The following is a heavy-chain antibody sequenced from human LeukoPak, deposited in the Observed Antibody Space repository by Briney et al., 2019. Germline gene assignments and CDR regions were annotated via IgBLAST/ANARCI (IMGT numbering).Heavy chain of an antibody. Sequence: QSGGSLRLSCAASGFAFSIYGMHWVRQAPGKGLEWVAIISHDGSNKYYADSVKGRFTISRDNSKNTLYLQMNTLRAEDTAVYYCAKGERKTTVTTVHDYWGQGTLVTVSS. CDR3: AKGERKTTVTTVHDY. CDR1: GFAFSIYG. CDR2: ISHDGSNK. V-gene: IGHV3-30*18. J-gene: IGHJ4*02. D-gene: IGHD4-11*01.